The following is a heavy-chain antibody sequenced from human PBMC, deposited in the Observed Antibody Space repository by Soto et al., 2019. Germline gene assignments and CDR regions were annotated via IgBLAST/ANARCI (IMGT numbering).Heavy chain of an antibody. Sequence: ASVKVSCKASGYTFSSYGIIWVRQAPGQGLEWMGWIGAYNGNTNYAQNLQGRVTMTTDTSTSTAYMELRSLSSDDTAVYYCARSGATLTRLFDSWGQGTLVTVSS. CDR3: ARSGATLTRLFDS. J-gene: IGHJ4*02. V-gene: IGHV1-18*01. D-gene: IGHD4-17*01. CDR2: IGAYNGNT. CDR1: GYTFSSYG.